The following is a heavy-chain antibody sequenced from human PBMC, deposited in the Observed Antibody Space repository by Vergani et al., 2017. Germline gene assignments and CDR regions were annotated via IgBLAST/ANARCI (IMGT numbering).Heavy chain of an antibody. J-gene: IGHJ5*02. Sequence: QVQLVQSGAEVKKPGASVKVSCKASGYTFTGYYMHWVRQAPGQGLEWMGGIIPIFGTANYAQKFQGRVTITADESTSTAYMELSSLRSEDTAVYYCARAYNWNNNWFDPWGQGTLVTVSS. V-gene: IGHV1-69*01. CDR3: ARAYNWNNNWFDP. CDR1: GYTFTGYY. CDR2: IIPIFGTA. D-gene: IGHD1/OR15-1a*01.